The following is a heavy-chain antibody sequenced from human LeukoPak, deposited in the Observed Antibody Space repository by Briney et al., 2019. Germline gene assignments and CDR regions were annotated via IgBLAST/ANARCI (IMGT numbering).Heavy chain of an antibody. J-gene: IGHJ6*03. CDR1: GGSISSYY. D-gene: IGHD4-23*01. V-gene: IGHV4-59*01. CDR2: IYYSGST. Sequence: SETLSLTCTVSGGSISSYYWSWIRQPPGKGLEWIGYIYYSGSTNYNPSLKSRVTISVDTSKNQFSLKLSSVTAADTAVYYCATYGGKSVGLGTYMDVWGKGTTVTISS. CDR3: ATYGGKSVGLGTYMDV.